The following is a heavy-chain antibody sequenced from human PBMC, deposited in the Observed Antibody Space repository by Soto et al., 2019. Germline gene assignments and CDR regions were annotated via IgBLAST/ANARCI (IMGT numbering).Heavy chain of an antibody. V-gene: IGHV3-21*01. CDR2: ISSSSSYI. CDR1: GFTFSSYS. D-gene: IGHD6-19*01. Sequence: PGGSLRLSCAASGFTFSSYSMNWVRQAPGKGLEWVSSISSSSSYIYYADSVKGRFTISRDNAKNSLYLQMNSLRAEDTAVYYCAKSFLLSLEWLAPFDYWGQGTLVTVSS. J-gene: IGHJ4*02. CDR3: AKSFLLSLEWLAPFDY.